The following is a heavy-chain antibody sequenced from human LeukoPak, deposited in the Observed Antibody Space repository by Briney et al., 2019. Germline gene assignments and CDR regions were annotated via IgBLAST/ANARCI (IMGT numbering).Heavy chain of an antibody. Sequence: GGSLRLFCAASGFTFSSYGMHWVRQAPGKGLEWVAFIRYDGSNKYYADSVKGRFTISRDNSKNTLYLQMNSLRAEDTAVYYCARVLRYDNSGHDSFDIWGQGTMVTVSS. J-gene: IGHJ3*02. CDR2: IRYDGSNK. D-gene: IGHD3-22*01. CDR1: GFTFSSYG. CDR3: ARVLRYDNSGHDSFDI. V-gene: IGHV3-30*02.